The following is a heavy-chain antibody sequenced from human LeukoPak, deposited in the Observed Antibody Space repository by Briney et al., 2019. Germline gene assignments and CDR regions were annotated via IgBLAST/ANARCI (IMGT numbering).Heavy chain of an antibody. CDR3: ARVKYSSSWPTDY. Sequence: SETLSLTCAVYGGSFSGYYWSWIRQPPGKGLEWIGEINHSGSTNYNPSLKSRVTISVDTSKNRFSLKLSSVTAADTAVYYCARVKYSSSWPTDYWGQGTLVTVSS. J-gene: IGHJ4*02. D-gene: IGHD6-13*01. CDR2: INHSGST. CDR1: GGSFSGYY. V-gene: IGHV4-34*01.